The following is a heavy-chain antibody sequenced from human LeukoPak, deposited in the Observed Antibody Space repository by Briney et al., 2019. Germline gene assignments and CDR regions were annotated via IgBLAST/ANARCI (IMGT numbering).Heavy chain of an antibody. V-gene: IGHV3-48*01. CDR3: TGVAGDFDY. D-gene: IGHD6-19*01. CDR1: GSTFSSYS. Sequence: PGGSLRLSCAASGSTFSSYSMNWVRQAPGKGLEWVSYISSSSSTIYYADSVKGRFTISRDNAKNSLYLQMNSLRAEDTAVYYCTGVAGDFDYWGQGTLVTVSS. J-gene: IGHJ4*02. CDR2: ISSSSSTI.